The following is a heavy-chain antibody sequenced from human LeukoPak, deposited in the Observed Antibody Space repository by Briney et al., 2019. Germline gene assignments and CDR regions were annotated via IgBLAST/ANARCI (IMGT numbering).Heavy chain of an antibody. D-gene: IGHD3/OR15-3a*01. CDR1: GFTFSSYA. Sequence: GGSLRLSCAASGFTFSSYAMAWVRQTPGKGLEWVSTIDTSGGSTHYADSVEGRFTISRDNSKNTMYLQMNSLRVEDTAIYYCATDVGTVFFDNWGQGTVVTVSS. CDR2: IDTSGGST. V-gene: IGHV3-23*01. J-gene: IGHJ4*02. CDR3: ATDVGTVFFDN.